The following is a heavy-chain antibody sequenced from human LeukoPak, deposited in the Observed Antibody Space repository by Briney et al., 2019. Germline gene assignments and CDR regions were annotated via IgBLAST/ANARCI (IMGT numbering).Heavy chain of an antibody. CDR2: INHSGST. D-gene: IGHD2-2*01. CDR1: GGSFSGYY. J-gene: IGHJ6*04. V-gene: IGHV4-34*01. CDR3: ARGIWYCSSTSCYSGSYYYYGMDV. Sequence: SETLSLTCAVYGGSFSGYYWSWIRQPPGKGLEWIGEINHSGSTNYNPSLKSRVTISVDTSKNQFSLELSSVTAADTAVYYCARGIWYCSSTSCYSGSYYYYGMDVWGKGTTVTVSS.